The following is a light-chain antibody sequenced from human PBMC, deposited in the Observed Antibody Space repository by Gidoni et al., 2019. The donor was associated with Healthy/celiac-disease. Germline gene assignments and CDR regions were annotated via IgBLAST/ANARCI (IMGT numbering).Light chain of an antibody. CDR1: QSVKYY. V-gene: IGKV3-11*01. J-gene: IGKJ4*01. CDR2: DAS. CDR3: QQRSDWPLT. Sequence: EAELTQSPATLSLSPGERATLSCRASQSVKYYLAWYQQKPGQAPRLLIYDASNRATGIPARFSGSGSGTEFTLTISSREPEDFAVYYCQQRSDWPLTFGGGTKVEIK.